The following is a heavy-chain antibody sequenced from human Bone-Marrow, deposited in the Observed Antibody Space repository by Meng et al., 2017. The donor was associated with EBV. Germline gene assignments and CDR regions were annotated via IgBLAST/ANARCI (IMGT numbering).Heavy chain of an antibody. J-gene: IGHJ4*02. CDR3: ARGNTFPEYYFGY. D-gene: IGHD2/OR15-2a*01. CDR2: IYHSGST. Sequence: QLQLQESGSGLVKPSQTLSLTCACSGGSISSGDYSWSWIRQPPGKGLEWIGNIYHSGSTFYNSSLNSRVTISVDRSKNQFSLKLTSVTAADTAVYYCARGNTFPEYYFGYWGQGTLVTVSS. CDR1: GGSISSGDYS. V-gene: IGHV4-30-2*01.